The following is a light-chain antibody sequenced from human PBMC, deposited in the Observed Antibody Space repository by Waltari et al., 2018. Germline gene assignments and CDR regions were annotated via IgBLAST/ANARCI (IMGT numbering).Light chain of an antibody. CDR1: SSDFGSYEY. V-gene: IGLV2-14*01. CDR3: SSYTTIASYV. J-gene: IGLJ1*01. Sequence: QSALTQPASVSAAPGQSITISCTGTSSDFGSYEYISCYQQHHGKVPKLIIYEVTNRPSGVSYRFSGSKFDNTASLTISALQPEDDADYYCSSYTTIASYVFGTGTKVTVL. CDR2: EVT.